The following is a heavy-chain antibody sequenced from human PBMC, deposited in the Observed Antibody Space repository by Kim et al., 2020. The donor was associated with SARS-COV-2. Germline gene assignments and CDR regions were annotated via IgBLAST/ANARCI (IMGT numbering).Heavy chain of an antibody. CDR3: ARLYGGDYSGSRSYFDT. D-gene: IGHD3-10*01. CDR2: IWYDAKRE. V-gene: IGHV3-33*01. CDR1: GYTFSGHG. Sequence: GRSLRLSCEASGYTFSGHGMHWVRQAPGKGLEWVAVIWYDAKREYYTDSVRGRFTVSRDNSKNTLYLQMSNLRTEDTAVYYCARLYGGDYSGSRSYFDTWGQGTLVTVSS. J-gene: IGHJ4*02.